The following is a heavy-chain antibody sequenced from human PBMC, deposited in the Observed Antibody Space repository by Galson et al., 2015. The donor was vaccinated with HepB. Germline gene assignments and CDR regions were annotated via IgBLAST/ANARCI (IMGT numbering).Heavy chain of an antibody. Sequence: LSLTCSVSGVSIRSRSYYWVWIRQPPGKGLEYIGSIYYTGNTYYNPSLKSRVTTSLDTSKNQFSLKLTSVTATDTAVYYCARAAGDTLTYAMDVWGQGTTVTVSS. D-gene: IGHD6-13*01. CDR2: IYYTGNT. J-gene: IGHJ6*02. V-gene: IGHV4-39*01. CDR3: ARAAGDTLTYAMDV. CDR1: GVSIRSRSYY.